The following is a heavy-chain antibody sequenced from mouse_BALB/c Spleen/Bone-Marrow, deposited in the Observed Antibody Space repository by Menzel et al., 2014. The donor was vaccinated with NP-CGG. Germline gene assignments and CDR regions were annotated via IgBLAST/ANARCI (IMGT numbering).Heavy chain of an antibody. CDR1: GYSFTGYF. V-gene: IGHV1-20*02. J-gene: IGHJ1*01. D-gene: IGHD1-1*01. Sequence: EVQLQQSGPELVKPGASVKISCKASGYSFTGYFMNSVIQSHGKSLEWIGRINPYNGDTFYNQKFKGKASLTVDKSSSTAHMELRSLASEDSAVYYCAREGGYYYGSSPYFDVWGAGTTVTVSS. CDR2: INPYNGDT. CDR3: AREGGYYYGSSPYFDV.